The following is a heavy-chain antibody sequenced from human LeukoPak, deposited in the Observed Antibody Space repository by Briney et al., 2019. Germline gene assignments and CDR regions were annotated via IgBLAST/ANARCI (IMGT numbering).Heavy chain of an antibody. D-gene: IGHD6-19*01. CDR1: GFTLSSYA. CDR3: ARDRTVAGGWFDP. J-gene: IGHJ5*02. CDR2: TWYDGSNQ. Sequence: GGSLRLSCVASGFTLSSYAMHWVRQAPGKGLEWVAGTWYDGSNQYNTASVKGRFTISRNNSKNTLYLLMNSLRAEDTAVYYCARDRTVAGGWFDPWGQGTLVTVSS. V-gene: IGHV3-33*01.